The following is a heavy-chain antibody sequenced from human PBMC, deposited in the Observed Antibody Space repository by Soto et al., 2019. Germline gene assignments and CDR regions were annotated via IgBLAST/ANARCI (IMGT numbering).Heavy chain of an antibody. CDR3: ARFMDSEGMDV. Sequence: SETLSLTCTVSGGSISSSSYYWGWIRQPPGKGLEWIGSIYYSGSTYYNPSLKSRVTISVDTSKNQFSLKLSSVTAADTAVYYCARFMDSEGMDVWGQGTTVTVSS. V-gene: IGHV4-39*01. J-gene: IGHJ6*02. CDR2: IYYSGST. CDR1: GGSISSSSYY.